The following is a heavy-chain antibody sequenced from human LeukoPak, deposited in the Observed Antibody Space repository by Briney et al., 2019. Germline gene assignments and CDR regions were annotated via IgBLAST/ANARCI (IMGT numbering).Heavy chain of an antibody. CDR1: GVSFNAYY. V-gene: IGHV4-34*01. CDR2: VSPGGYI. Sequence: PSETLSLTCTVSGVSFNAYYWSWIRQSPGKGPEWIGEVSPGGYIKYNPSLKSRVTISVDTSDSQLSLRLSSVTAADTAMYYCARIRCGHTGDICYNHWAQGTLVTVSS. D-gene: IGHD2-8*02. CDR3: ARIRCGHTGDICYNH. J-gene: IGHJ5*02.